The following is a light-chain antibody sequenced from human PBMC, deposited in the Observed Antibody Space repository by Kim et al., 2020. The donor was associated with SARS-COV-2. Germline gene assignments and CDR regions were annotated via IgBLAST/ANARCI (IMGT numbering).Light chain of an antibody. CDR3: AAWDDSLNGYV. Sequence: QSVLTQPPSASGTPGQRVTISCSGSSSNIGSNTVNWYQQLPGTAPTLLIYSNNHRPSGVPDRFSGSKSGTSASLAISGLQSDDEADYYCAAWDDSLNGYVFGTGTKVTVL. V-gene: IGLV1-44*01. J-gene: IGLJ1*01. CDR2: SNN. CDR1: SSNIGSNT.